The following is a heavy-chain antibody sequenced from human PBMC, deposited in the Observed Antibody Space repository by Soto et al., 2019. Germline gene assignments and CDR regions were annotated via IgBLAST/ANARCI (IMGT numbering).Heavy chain of an antibody. D-gene: IGHD3-16*02. V-gene: IGHV5-10-1*01. CDR1: GYSFTSYW. CDR2: IDPSDSYT. CDR3: ARLLLSRVDFDP. Sequence: GESMRVSCKGSGYSFTSYWISWVRQMPGKGLEWMGRIDPSDSYTNYSPSFQGHVTISADKSISTAYLQWSSLKASDTATYYCARLLLSRVDFDPWGQGTLVTVSS. J-gene: IGHJ5*02.